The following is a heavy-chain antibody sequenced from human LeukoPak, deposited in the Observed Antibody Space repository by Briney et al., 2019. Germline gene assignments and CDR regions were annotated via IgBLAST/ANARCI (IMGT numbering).Heavy chain of an antibody. CDR1: GGSITGYY. Sequence: SETLSLTCTVSGGSITGYYWSWIRQPPGKGLEWIGYVFNSGSTNYNPSLKSRVTISVDTSKNQFSLKMNSVTAADTAVYYCARGQWFRAFWSRGTQVTVSS. CDR3: ARGQWFRAF. J-gene: IGHJ4*02. D-gene: IGHD3-10*01. V-gene: IGHV4-59*12. CDR2: VFNSGST.